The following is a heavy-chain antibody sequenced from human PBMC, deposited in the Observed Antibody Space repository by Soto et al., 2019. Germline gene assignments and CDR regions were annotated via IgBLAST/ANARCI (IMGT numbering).Heavy chain of an antibody. CDR1: GFTFSSYA. J-gene: IGHJ4*02. D-gene: IGHD6-13*01. V-gene: IGHV3-23*01. CDR2: ISGSGGST. Sequence: EVQLLESGGGLVQPGGSLRLSCAASGFTFSSYAMSWVRQAPGKGLEWVSAISGSGGSTYYADSVKGRFTISRDNSKNTLYLQMNSLRAEDTAVYYCAKLSPAYTSSGLTEDCWGQGTLVTVSS. CDR3: AKLSPAYTSSGLTEDC.